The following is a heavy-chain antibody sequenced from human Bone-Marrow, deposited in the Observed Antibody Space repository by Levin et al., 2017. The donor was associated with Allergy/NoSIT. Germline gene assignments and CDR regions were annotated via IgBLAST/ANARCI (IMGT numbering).Heavy chain of an antibody. V-gene: IGHV4-31*03. Sequence: NPSETLSLTCTVSGGSINSDDYYWHWIRQHPGKGLEWIGYIYYSGNTYYNPSLKSRITISVDTSKNQFSLRLTSVTAADTAVYYCARVRFGDLLGVHYYYGVDVWGQGTTVTVSS. D-gene: IGHD3-10*01. CDR1: GGSINSDDYY. CDR3: ARVRFGDLLGVHYYYGVDV. J-gene: IGHJ6*02. CDR2: IYYSGNT.